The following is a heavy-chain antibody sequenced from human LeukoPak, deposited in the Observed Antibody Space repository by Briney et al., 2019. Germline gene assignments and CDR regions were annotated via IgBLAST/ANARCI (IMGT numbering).Heavy chain of an antibody. Sequence: PGGSLRLSCAASGFTFSDQYMEWVRQAPGKGLEWDGRSRNRANSYSTEYAASVKGRFTISRDDSKNSLYLQMNSLKTEDTAVYYCASALKSTGTTTVVDYWGQGTLVTVSS. CDR1: GFTFSDQY. D-gene: IGHD1-1*01. CDR2: SRNRANSYST. CDR3: ASALKSTGTTTVVDY. V-gene: IGHV3-72*01. J-gene: IGHJ4*02.